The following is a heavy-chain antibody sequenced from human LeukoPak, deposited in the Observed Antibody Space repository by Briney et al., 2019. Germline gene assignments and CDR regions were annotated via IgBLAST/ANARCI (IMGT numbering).Heavy chain of an antibody. J-gene: IGHJ4*02. CDR1: GYTLTELS. V-gene: IGHV1-24*01. CDR2: FDPEDGET. D-gene: IGHD5-24*01. Sequence: GASVKVSCKVSGYTLTELSMHWVRQAPGKGLEWMGGFDPEDGETIYAQKFQGRVTITADKSTSTAYMELSSLRSEDTAVYYCARGDGYNAYYFDYWGQGTLVTVSS. CDR3: ARGDGYNAYYFDY.